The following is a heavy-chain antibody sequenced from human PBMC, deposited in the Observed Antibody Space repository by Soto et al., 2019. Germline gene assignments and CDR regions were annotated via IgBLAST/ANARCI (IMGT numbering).Heavy chain of an antibody. V-gene: IGHV3-23*01. CDR2: ISGSGGST. CDR1: GFTCTTYA. D-gene: IGHD2-2*01. J-gene: IGHJ4*02. CDR3: AKTGFGRYCSSTSCVHFDY. Sequence: EVQVLESGGGLVQPGGSMRLSCVASGFTCTTYAMTWVLQAPWKGLDCVSIISGSGGSTHYADSVKGRFIISRDNSKNTLYLQMNGLRAADTAVYYCAKTGFGRYCSSTSCVHFDYWGQGTLVTVSS.